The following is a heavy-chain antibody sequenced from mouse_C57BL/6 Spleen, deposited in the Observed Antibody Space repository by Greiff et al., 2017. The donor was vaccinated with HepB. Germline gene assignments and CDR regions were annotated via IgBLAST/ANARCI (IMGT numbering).Heavy chain of an antibody. V-gene: IGHV5-17*01. D-gene: IGHD1-1*01. J-gene: IGHJ2*01. CDR2: ISSGSSTI. Sequence: EVQVVESGRGLVKPGGSLKLSCAASGFTFSDYGMHWVRQAPEKGLEWVAYISSGSSTIYYADTVKGRFTISRDNAKNTLFLQMTSLRSEDTAMYYCARFYYYGSSYYFDYWGQGTTLTVSS. CDR1: GFTFSDYG. CDR3: ARFYYYGSSYYFDY.